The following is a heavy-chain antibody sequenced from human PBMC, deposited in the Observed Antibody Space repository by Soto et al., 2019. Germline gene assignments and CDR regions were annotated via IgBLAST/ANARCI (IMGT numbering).Heavy chain of an antibody. CDR1: GYSFTSYW. CDR2: ICPGDSDT. CDR3: ARHHCSGGSCYSSYYYYMEV. Sequence: PVEPLKISCXGSGYSFTSYWIGWVRHLPGKVLECVGIICPGDSDTRYSPSFQGQVTISADKSISTAYLQWSSLKASDTAMYYCARHHCSGGSCYSSYYYYMEVWGKGTTVTVSS. V-gene: IGHV5-51*01. J-gene: IGHJ6*03. D-gene: IGHD2-15*01.